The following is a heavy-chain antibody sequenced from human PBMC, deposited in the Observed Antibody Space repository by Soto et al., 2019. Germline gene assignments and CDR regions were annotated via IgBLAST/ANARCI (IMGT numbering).Heavy chain of an antibody. CDR3: AXGVMITFGGVIVPYFDY. V-gene: IGHV1-2*04. CDR2: INPNSGGT. D-gene: IGHD3-16*02. J-gene: IGHJ4*02. Sequence: ASVKVSCKGSGYTFTGYYMHWVRQAPGQGLEWMGWINPNSGGTNYAQKFQGWVTMTRDTSISTAYMELSRLRSDDTAVYYCAXGVMITFGGVIVPYFDYWGQGTLVTVSS. CDR1: GYTFTGYY.